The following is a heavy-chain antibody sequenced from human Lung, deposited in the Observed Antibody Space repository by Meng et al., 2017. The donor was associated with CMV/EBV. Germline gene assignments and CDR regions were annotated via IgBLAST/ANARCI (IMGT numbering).Heavy chain of an antibody. D-gene: IGHD6-6*01. Sequence: SETLSLTCSVVGGSFSSYYWTWIRQPPGKGLEWIGYIYYSGSTNYNPSLKSRVSISVDMSKNQFSLKLNSVTAADTAVYYCARDNIAARTGGWDYHYYGMDVWGQGTTVXVSS. V-gene: IGHV4-59*01. J-gene: IGHJ6*02. CDR3: ARDNIAARTGGWDYHYYGMDV. CDR2: IYYSGST. CDR1: GGSFSSYY.